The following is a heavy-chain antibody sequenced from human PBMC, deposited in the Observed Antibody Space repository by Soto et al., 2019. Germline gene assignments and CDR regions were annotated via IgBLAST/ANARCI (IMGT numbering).Heavy chain of an antibody. Sequence: SETLSLTCTVSGGSMIHISAYWGWIRQPPGKGLEWIASILYSGNSFYNPSLKSRDTISVDTSKNQFSLKLTSVTAADTGVYYCARRMLEVTGSQGYFDFWGQGTLVTVSS. J-gene: IGHJ4*02. V-gene: IGHV4-39*01. CDR3: ARRMLEVTGSQGYFDF. CDR2: ILYSGNS. CDR1: GGSMIHISAY. D-gene: IGHD1-1*01.